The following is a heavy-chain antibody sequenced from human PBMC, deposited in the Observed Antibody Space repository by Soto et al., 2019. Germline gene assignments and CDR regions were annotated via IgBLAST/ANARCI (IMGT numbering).Heavy chain of an antibody. CDR2: ITSTGGTT. CDR1: GFAFSPYG. V-gene: IGHV3-23*01. CDR3: AKVGISGTKYFEY. J-gene: IGHJ4*02. D-gene: IGHD1-20*01. Sequence: EVQLLESGGGLAQPGGSLRLSCAASGFAFSPYGMSWVRQAPGKGLEWVSSITSTGGTTYYADSVKGRFTISRDNSKNTLYLQMNSLRAEDKAVYYCAKVGISGTKYFEYWGQGTLVTVSS.